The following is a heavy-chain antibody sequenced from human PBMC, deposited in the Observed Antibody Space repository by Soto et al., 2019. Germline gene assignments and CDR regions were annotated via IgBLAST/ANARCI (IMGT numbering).Heavy chain of an antibody. J-gene: IGHJ6*02. V-gene: IGHV1-69*13. Sequence: GASVKVSCKASGGTFSSYAISWVRQAPGQGLEWMGGIIPIFGTANYAQKFQGRVTITADESTSTAYMELSSLRSEDTAVYYCAGPHTGYSCGLYQHYYYGMDVWGQGTTVTVSS. D-gene: IGHD6-19*01. CDR2: IIPIFGTA. CDR3: AGPHTGYSCGLYQHYYYGMDV. CDR1: GGTFSSYA.